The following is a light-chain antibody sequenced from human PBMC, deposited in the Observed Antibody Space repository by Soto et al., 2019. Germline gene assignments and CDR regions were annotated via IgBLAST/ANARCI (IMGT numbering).Light chain of an antibody. J-gene: IGKJ3*01. CDR2: DAS. V-gene: IGKV1-33*01. CDR3: QQYANLPRFT. Sequence: DIQMTQSPSSLSASVGDRVTITCQASQDISNYLNWYKQKPGKAPKLLIYDASNLETGVPSRFSGSGSGTDFTFTIRSLQPEDIATYYCQQYANLPRFTFGPGTKVDI. CDR1: QDISNY.